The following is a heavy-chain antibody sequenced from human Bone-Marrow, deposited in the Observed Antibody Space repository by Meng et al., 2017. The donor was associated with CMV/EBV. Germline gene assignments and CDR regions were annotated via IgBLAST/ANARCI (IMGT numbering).Heavy chain of an antibody. Sequence: SGFNFSSNAMGWVRQAPGKGLEWVSGISGSGGSTYYADSVKGRFTISRDNSMNTLHLQMNSLRAGDTAVYYCAKDRGYGDYRYYFDYWGQGTLVTVSS. V-gene: IGHV3-23*01. J-gene: IGHJ4*02. CDR2: ISGSGGST. D-gene: IGHD4-17*01. CDR3: AKDRGYGDYRYYFDY. CDR1: GFNFSSNA.